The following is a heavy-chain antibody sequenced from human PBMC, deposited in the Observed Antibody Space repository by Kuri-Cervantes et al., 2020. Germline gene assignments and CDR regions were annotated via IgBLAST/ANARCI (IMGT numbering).Heavy chain of an antibody. V-gene: IGHV4-30-2*01. Sequence: SETLSLTCAVSGGSISSGGYSWSWIWQPPGKGLEWIGYIYHSGSTYYNPSLKSRVTISVDRAKNPFSLKLSSVTAADTAVYYCARGMLGGYIWGSYWDWGQGTLVTVSS. CDR2: IYHSGST. CDR3: ARGMLGGYIWGSYWD. CDR1: GGSISSGGYS. D-gene: IGHD3-16*01. J-gene: IGHJ4*02.